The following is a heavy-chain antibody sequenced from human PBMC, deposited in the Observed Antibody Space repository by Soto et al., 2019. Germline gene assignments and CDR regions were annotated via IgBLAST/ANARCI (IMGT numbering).Heavy chain of an antibody. CDR1: GGSISSSS. Sequence: SETLSLTCTVTGGSISSSSWSWIRQPPGRGLEWIGYIYNNGRTDYNPSLKSRVTISVDTSKNHFSLKLSSVTPADTAVYYCARARFCTSTSCYHYFDFWGQGTLVTVSS. V-gene: IGHV4-59*01. CDR3: ARARFCTSTSCYHYFDF. J-gene: IGHJ4*02. D-gene: IGHD2-2*01. CDR2: IYNNGRT.